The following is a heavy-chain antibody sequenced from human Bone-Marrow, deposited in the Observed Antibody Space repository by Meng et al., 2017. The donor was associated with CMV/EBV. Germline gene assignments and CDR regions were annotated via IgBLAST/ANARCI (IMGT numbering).Heavy chain of an antibody. D-gene: IGHD2-2*02. V-gene: IGHV1-69*05. CDR2: IIPIFGTA. CDR1: SYA. J-gene: IGHJ6*02. CDR3: AREVVPAAIFRRSDYYGMDV. Sequence: SYAISWVRQAPGQGLEWMGGIIPIFGTANYAQKFQGRVTITTDESTSTAYMELSSLRSEDTAVYYCAREVVPAAIFRRSDYYGMDVWGQGTMVTVSS.